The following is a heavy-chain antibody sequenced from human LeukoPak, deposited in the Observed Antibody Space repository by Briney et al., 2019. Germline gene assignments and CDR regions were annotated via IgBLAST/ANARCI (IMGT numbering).Heavy chain of an antibody. Sequence: PGGSLRLSCAASGFTFNNYGMHWVRQAPGKGLEWVAFIRYDGSNTYYADSVKGRFTISRDNSKNTLYLHMNRLRAEDTAVYYCARHKTENYYDSSGYPAWGRAYYFDYWGQGTLVTVSS. CDR3: ARHKTENYYDSSGYPAWGRAYYFDY. CDR2: IRYDGSNT. J-gene: IGHJ4*02. V-gene: IGHV3-30*02. CDR1: GFTFNNYG. D-gene: IGHD3-22*01.